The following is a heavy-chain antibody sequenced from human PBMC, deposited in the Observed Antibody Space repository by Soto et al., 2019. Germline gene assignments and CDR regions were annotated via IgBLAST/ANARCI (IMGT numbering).Heavy chain of an antibody. Sequence: GGSLRLSCAASGFTFSSYGMHWVRQAPGKGLEWVAVIWYDGSNKYYADSVKGRLTISRDNAKNTLYLQMNSLRAEDTAVYYCARDHAKVVPAAILAYWGQGTLVTVSS. CDR1: GFTFSSYG. J-gene: IGHJ4*02. D-gene: IGHD2-2*01. V-gene: IGHV3-33*01. CDR3: ARDHAKVVPAAILAY. CDR2: IWYDGSNK.